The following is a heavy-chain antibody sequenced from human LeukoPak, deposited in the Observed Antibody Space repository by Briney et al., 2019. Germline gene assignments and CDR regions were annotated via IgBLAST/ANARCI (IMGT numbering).Heavy chain of an antibody. J-gene: IGHJ4*02. CDR2: ISSSGDST. CDR3: ASSYGSNKNPFEY. CDR1: GFTFSSYA. Sequence: GGSLRLSCAASGFTFSSYAMHWVRQAPGKGLEYVSAISSSGDSTYYANSVRGRFTISRNNSKNTLYLQMGSLRAEDTAVYYCASSYGSNKNPFEYWGQGTLVTVSS. D-gene: IGHD4-23*01. V-gene: IGHV3-64*01.